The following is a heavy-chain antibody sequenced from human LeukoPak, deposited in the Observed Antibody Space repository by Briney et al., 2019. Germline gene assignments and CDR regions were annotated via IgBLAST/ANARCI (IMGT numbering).Heavy chain of an antibody. V-gene: IGHV4-30-4*01. D-gene: IGHD3-22*01. CDR1: GGAISSGDYY. Sequence: PSQTLSLTCTVSGGAISSGDYYWSWIRQPPGKDLEWIGYIYYIGITYFNPSLKSRLIISLDTSKNQFSLELSSVTAADTAVYYCARVRGTYHYDSGYYFDFWGQGTLVTVSS. CDR3: ARVRGTYHYDSGYYFDF. CDR2: IYYIGIT. J-gene: IGHJ4*02.